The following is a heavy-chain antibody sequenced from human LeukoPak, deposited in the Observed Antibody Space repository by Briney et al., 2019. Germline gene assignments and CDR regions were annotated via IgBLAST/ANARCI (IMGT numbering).Heavy chain of an antibody. V-gene: IGHV3-74*01. J-gene: IGHJ4*02. Sequence: GGSLRLSCAASGFIFTKYWMHWVRQAPGKGLVWVSHVNSDGSATSYADSVEGRFTISRDNAKNTVYLHMNSLRVEDTAVYYCTSFYETNWGQGTLVTVSS. CDR1: GFIFTKYW. CDR2: VNSDGSAT. D-gene: IGHD2/OR15-2a*01. CDR3: TSFYETN.